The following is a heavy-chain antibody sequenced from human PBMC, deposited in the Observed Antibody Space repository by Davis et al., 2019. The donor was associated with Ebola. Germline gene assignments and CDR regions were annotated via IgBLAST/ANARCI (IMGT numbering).Heavy chain of an antibody. V-gene: IGHV1-18*01. CDR2: ISAYNGNT. D-gene: IGHD3-3*01. J-gene: IGHJ6*03. CDR1: GYTFTSYG. CDR3: ARVGYDFWSGYNQNYYMDV. Sequence: ASVKVSCKASGYTFTSYGISWVRQAPGQGLEWMGWISAYNGNTNYAQKLQGRVTMTTDTSTSTAYMELRSLRSEDTAVYYCARVGYDFWSGYNQNYYMDVWGKGTTVTVSS.